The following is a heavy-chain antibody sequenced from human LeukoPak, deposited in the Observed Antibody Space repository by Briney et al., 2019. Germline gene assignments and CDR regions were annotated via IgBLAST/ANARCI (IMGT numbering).Heavy chain of an antibody. CDR3: ARWQTGMDY. J-gene: IGHJ4*02. V-gene: IGHV3-64*01. CDR1: GFTFSNLA. D-gene: IGHD3-10*01. Sequence: GGSLRLSCAASGFTFSNLAMHWVRQAPGKGLEYVSGISSNGGSTYYANSVKGRFTISRDNSKNTLFLQMGSLRAEDMAVYYCARWQTGMDYWGQGTLVTVSS. CDR2: ISSNGGST.